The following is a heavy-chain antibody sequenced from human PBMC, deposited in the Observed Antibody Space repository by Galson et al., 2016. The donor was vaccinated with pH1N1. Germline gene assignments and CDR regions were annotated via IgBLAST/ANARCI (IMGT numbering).Heavy chain of an antibody. Sequence: SVKVSCKASGFTFSNYGFSWVRQAHGQGLEWMAWISAFNGDTKYAHKVQDRLTVTTDSSTNTAYMELRSLRSDDTALYFCARQSIAARPVFFDFWGRGTQVTVSS. V-gene: IGHV1-18*01. D-gene: IGHD6-6*01. CDR1: GFTFSNYG. J-gene: IGHJ4*01. CDR3: ARQSIAARPVFFDF. CDR2: ISAFNGDT.